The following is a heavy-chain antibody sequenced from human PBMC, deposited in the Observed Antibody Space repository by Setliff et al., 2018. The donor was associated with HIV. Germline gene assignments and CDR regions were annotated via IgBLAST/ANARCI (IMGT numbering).Heavy chain of an antibody. CDR2: IYYSESL. Sequence: LSLTCTVSGGSISNSNYYWGWIRQPPGKGLEWIASIYYSESLYYNPSLTSRVAISVDTSNNRVSLNLRSVTAADTAVYYCARHRGRVGATSDLWGQGAPVTVSS. CDR1: GGSISNSNYY. CDR3: ARHRGRVGATSDL. J-gene: IGHJ5*02. D-gene: IGHD1-26*01. V-gene: IGHV4-39*01.